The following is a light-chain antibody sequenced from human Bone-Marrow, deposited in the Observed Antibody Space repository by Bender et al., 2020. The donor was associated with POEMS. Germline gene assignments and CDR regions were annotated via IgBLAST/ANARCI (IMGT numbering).Light chain of an antibody. CDR2: GNS. V-gene: IGLV1-40*01. CDR3: QSYDSSLGHNFV. CDR1: SSNIGANYN. Sequence: QSVLTQPPSVSGAPGQRVTIACTGSSSNIGANYNVHWYQHLPGTAPKLLIYGNSNRPSGVPDRFSGSKSGTSASLAIAGLQAEDEADYYCQSYDSSLGHNFVFGTGTKVTVL. J-gene: IGLJ1*01.